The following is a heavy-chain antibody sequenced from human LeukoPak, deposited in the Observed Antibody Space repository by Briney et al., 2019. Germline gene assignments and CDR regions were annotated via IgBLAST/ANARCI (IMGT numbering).Heavy chain of an antibody. D-gene: IGHD3-10*01. CDR1: GGSISSYF. J-gene: IGHJ4*02. V-gene: IGHV4-59*08. CDR3: ARHGYGSGNYYKGYDY. Sequence: SETLSLPCTVSGGSISSYFWSWIRQPPGKGLEWIGYIFYSGSTNYNPSLKSRVTISVDTSKNQFSLKLSSVTAADTAVYYCARHGYGSGNYYKGYDYWGQGTLVTASS. CDR2: IFYSGST.